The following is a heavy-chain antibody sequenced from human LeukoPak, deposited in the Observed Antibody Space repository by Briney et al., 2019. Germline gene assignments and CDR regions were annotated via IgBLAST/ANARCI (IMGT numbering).Heavy chain of an antibody. D-gene: IGHD3-22*01. J-gene: IGHJ3*02. CDR3: ARSNSGYLRDAFDI. V-gene: IGHV3-21*01. Sequence: GGSLRLSCAASGFTFRTYNMNWVCQAPGKGLEWVSSISSSSDYIYYADSLKGRFTISRDDARNSLYLQMNSLRAEDTAVYYCARSNSGYLRDAFDIWGQGTMFTVSS. CDR2: ISSSSDYI. CDR1: GFTFRTYN.